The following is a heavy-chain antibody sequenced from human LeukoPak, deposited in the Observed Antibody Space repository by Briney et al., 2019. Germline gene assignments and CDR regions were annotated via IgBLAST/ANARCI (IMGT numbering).Heavy chain of an antibody. CDR3: ARSGGYCSSTSCYYGYYYYGMDV. V-gene: IGHV4-4*07. CDR1: GGSISSYY. Sequence: SETLSLPCTVSGGSISSYYWNWIRQPADKGLEWIGRIYTSGSTNYNPSLMSRVTMSIDTSKNQFSLKLSSVTAADTAVYYCARSGGYCSSTSCYYGYYYYGMDVWGQGTTVTVSS. CDR2: IYTSGST. J-gene: IGHJ6*02. D-gene: IGHD2-2*03.